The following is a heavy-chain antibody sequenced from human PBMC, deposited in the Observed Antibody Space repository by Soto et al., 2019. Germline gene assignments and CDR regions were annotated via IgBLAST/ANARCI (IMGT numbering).Heavy chain of an antibody. V-gene: IGHV3-48*03. Sequence: HPGGSLRLSCAASGFSFSSYEMNWVRQAPGKGLEWLSYISSSGDTIYYADSVKGRFTISRDNAKNSLYLQMHSLRVEDTAVYYCATAHLSGYSNSARDDYWGPGTLVTVSS. CDR1: GFSFSSYE. CDR3: ATAHLSGYSNSARDDY. J-gene: IGHJ4*02. D-gene: IGHD6-13*01. CDR2: ISSSGDTI.